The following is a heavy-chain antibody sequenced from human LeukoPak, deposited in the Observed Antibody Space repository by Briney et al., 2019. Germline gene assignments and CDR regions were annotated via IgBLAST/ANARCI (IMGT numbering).Heavy chain of an antibody. CDR1: GFTFSTYV. Sequence: GGSLRLSRAASGFTFSTYVMTWVRQAPGKGLEWVSAISGSGANTYYADSVKGRFTISRDNSKNTLYLQMNSLRAEDAAVYYCAKDDTWIQLWYDYWGQGTQVTVSS. CDR3: AKDDTWIQLWYDY. D-gene: IGHD5-18*01. CDR2: ISGSGANT. J-gene: IGHJ4*02. V-gene: IGHV3-23*01.